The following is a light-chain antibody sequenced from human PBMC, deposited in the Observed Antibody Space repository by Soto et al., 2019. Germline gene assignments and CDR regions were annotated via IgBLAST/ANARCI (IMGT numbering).Light chain of an antibody. J-gene: IGKJ2*01. V-gene: IGKV3-20*01. CDR2: GAS. CDR3: QQYGSSPPYT. Sequence: EIVLTQSPGTLSLSPGERATLSCRASQSVDSTYLAWYQQKPGQAPRLLIYGASSRATGIPDRFSGSGSATDLTLTISRLEPEDFAVYYCQQYGSSPPYTFGQGTKVEIK. CDR1: QSVDSTY.